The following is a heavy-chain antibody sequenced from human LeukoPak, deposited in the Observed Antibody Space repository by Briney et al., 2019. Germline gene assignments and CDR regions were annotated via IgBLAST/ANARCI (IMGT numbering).Heavy chain of an antibody. CDR3: AREIAAAGTDY. V-gene: IGHV4-4*07. Sequence: PSETLSLTCTVSGGSISSYEWSWSRQPAGKGLEWIGRIYTSGSTNYNPSLKSRVTMSVDTSKNQFSLKLSSVTTADTAVYYCAREIAAAGTDYWGQGTLVTVSS. D-gene: IGHD6-13*01. J-gene: IGHJ4*02. CDR2: IYTSGST. CDR1: GGSISSYE.